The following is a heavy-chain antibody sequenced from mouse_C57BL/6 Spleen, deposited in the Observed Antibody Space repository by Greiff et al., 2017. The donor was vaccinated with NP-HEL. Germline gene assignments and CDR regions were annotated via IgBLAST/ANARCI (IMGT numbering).Heavy chain of an antibody. Sequence: VHLPPSLSSLSKPFASVNLSCKSSFYTFTSYWMHWVKQRPGQGLEWIGYINPSSGYTKYNQKFKDKATLTADKSSSTAYMQLSSLTYEDSAVYYCASSDAMDYWGQGTSVTVSS. J-gene: IGHJ4*01. CDR1: FYTFTSYW. CDR3: ASSDAMDY. CDR2: INPSSGYT. V-gene: IGHV1-7*01.